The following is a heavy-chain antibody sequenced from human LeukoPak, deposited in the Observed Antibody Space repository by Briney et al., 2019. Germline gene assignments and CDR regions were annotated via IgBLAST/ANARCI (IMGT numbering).Heavy chain of an antibody. CDR1: GGTFSSYA. D-gene: IGHD2-21*02. CDR3: ARDLAYCGGDCYPGGVY. Sequence: SVKVSCKASGGTFSSYAISWVRQAPGQGLEWMGRIIPIFGTANYAQKLQGRVTITADKSTSTAYMELSSLRSEDTAVYYCARDLAYCGGDCYPGGVYWGQGTLVTVSS. V-gene: IGHV1-69*06. J-gene: IGHJ4*02. CDR2: IIPIFGTA.